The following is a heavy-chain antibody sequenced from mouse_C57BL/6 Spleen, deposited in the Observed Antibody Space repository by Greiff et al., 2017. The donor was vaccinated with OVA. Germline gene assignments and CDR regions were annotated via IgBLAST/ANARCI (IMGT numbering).Heavy chain of an antibody. J-gene: IGHJ2*01. Sequence: VQLQQSGAELVRPGASVTLSCKASGYTFTDYEMHWVKQTPVHGLEWIGAIDPETGGTAYNQKFKGKAILTADKSSSKAYMELRSLTSVDSAVYYCTRGGLMVTTSLDYWGQGTTLTVSS. CDR2: IDPETGGT. CDR1: GYTFTDYE. CDR3: TRGGLMVTTSLDY. V-gene: IGHV1-15*01. D-gene: IGHD2-2*01.